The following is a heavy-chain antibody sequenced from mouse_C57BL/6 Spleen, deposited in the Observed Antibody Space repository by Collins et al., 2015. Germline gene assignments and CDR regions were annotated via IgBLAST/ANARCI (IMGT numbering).Heavy chain of an antibody. J-gene: IGHJ3*01. CDR3: ARGPY. CDR1: GYTFTSYW. CDR2: IFPGDGDT. Sequence: QPGAELVKPGASVKLSCKASGYTFTSYWMHWVKQRPGKGLEWIGQIFPGDGDTNYNGKFEGKAVLTADKSSSTANMQLSSLTSEDSAVYFCARGPYWGQGTLVTVSA. V-gene: IGHV1-80*01.